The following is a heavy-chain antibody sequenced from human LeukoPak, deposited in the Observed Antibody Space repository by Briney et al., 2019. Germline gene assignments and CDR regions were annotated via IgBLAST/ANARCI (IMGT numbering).Heavy chain of an antibody. J-gene: IGHJ4*02. Sequence: GGSLRLSCAASGFTFSDYYMSWIRQAPGKGLEWVSYISGSGSTIYYADSMKGRFTISRDNAKNSLYLQMNSLRAEDTAVYYCVRDAPPYCSSTSCYDYWGQGTLVTVSS. CDR1: GFTFSDYY. CDR2: ISGSGSTI. CDR3: VRDAPPYCSSTSCYDY. D-gene: IGHD2-2*01. V-gene: IGHV3-11*04.